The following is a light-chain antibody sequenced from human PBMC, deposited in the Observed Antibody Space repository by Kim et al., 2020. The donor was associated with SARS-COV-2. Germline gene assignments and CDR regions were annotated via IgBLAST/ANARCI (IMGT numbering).Light chain of an antibody. Sequence: DIQMTQSPSTLSASVGDRVTITCRASQSISSWLDWYQQKPGKAPKLLIYTASSLESGVPSRFSGSGSGTEFTLTISSLQPDDFATYYCQQYNSSPWTFGQETKVDIK. J-gene: IGKJ1*01. CDR3: QQYNSSPWT. CDR2: TAS. V-gene: IGKV1-5*03. CDR1: QSISSW.